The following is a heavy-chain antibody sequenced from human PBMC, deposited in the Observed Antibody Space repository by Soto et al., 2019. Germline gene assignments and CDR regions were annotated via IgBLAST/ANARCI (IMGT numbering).Heavy chain of an antibody. CDR3: AREMYSGNWFDP. Sequence: ASVKVSCKASGYTFTSYGISWVRQAPGQGLEWIGWISAYNGNTNYAQKLQGRVTMTTDTSTSTAYMELRSLRSDDTAVYYCAREMYSGNWFDPWGQGTLVTVSS. CDR2: ISAYNGNT. CDR1: GYTFTSYG. J-gene: IGHJ5*02. D-gene: IGHD1-26*01. V-gene: IGHV1-18*01.